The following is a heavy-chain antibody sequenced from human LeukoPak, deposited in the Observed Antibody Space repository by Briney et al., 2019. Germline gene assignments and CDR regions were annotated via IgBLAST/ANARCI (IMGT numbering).Heavy chain of an antibody. CDR1: GFTFSDYY. D-gene: IGHD1-26*01. V-gene: IGHV4-59*08. J-gene: IGHJ4*02. CDR2: IYHTGTT. CDR3: VKHSGSYWHY. Sequence: GSLRLSCAASGFTFSDYYMSWIRQPPGKGLEWIGYIYHTGTTNYNPSLKSRVTISVDTPKSQFSLKLSSVTAADTAVYYCVKHSGSYWHYWGQGTLVTVSS.